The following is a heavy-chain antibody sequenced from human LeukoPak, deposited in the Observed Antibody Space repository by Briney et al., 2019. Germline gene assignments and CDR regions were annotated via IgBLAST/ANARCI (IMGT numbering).Heavy chain of an antibody. CDR2: ISFDGIIS. CDR1: GFTFNRYG. J-gene: IGHJ6*03. D-gene: IGHD2-2*01. CDR3: AKWGYCSSTTCLAIMDV. V-gene: IGHV3-30*18. Sequence: GGSLRLSCAASGFTFNRYGMHWVRQAPGKGLEWVAVISFDGIISYYADSVKGRFTISRDNSKNTLDLQMNSLRPEDTAVYYCAKWGYCSSTTCLAIMDVWGKGTTVTVSS.